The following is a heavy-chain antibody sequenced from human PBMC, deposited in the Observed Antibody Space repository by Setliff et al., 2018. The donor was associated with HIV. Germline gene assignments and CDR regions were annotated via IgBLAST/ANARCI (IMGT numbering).Heavy chain of an antibody. CDR3: ARQLSNSLES. CDR2: ISFDGTKT. D-gene: IGHD1-1*01. Sequence: PGGSLRLSCVASGFTFSNFAMHWVRQAPGKGLEWVSVISFDGTKTSFADSVKDRFTISRDNSKNTLYLQLNSLRPDDTGVYYCARQLSNSLESWGQGTPVTVS. V-gene: IGHV3-30*01. J-gene: IGHJ4*02. CDR1: GFTFSNFA.